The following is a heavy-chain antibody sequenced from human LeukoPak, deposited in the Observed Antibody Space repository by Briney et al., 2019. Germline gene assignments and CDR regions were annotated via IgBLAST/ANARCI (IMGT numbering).Heavy chain of an antibody. CDR1: GFTFSSYA. V-gene: IGHV3-23*01. Sequence: GGSLRLSCAASGFTFSSYAMSWVRQAPGKGLEWVSAISGSGGSTYYADSVKCRFTISRDNSKNTLYLQMNSLRAEDTAVYYCAKSGDTPIVGATKRPFDYWGQGTLVTVSS. CDR3: AKSGDTPIVGATKRPFDY. D-gene: IGHD1-26*01. J-gene: IGHJ4*02. CDR2: ISGSGGST.